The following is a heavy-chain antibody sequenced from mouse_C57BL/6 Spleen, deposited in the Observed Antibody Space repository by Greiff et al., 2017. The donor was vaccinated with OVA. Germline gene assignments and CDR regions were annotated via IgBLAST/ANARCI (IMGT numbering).Heavy chain of an antibody. V-gene: IGHV1-42*01. CDR1: GYSFTGYY. D-gene: IGHD1-1*01. Sequence: EVQLQQSGPELVKPGASVKISCKASGYSFTGYYMNWVKQSPEKSLEWIGEINPSTGGTTYNLKFKAKATLTVDKSSSTAYMQLKSLTSEDSAVYYCARKNSYYYGSGNWYFDVWGTGTTVTVSS. CDR2: INPSTGGT. CDR3: ARKNSYYYGSGNWYFDV. J-gene: IGHJ1*03.